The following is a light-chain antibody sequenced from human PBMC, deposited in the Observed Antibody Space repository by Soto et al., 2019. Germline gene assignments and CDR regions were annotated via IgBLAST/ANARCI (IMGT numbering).Light chain of an antibody. Sequence: EVVMSPPGSNLSETPGETVAGSCMASQSVSNNLAWYQQKPGQAPRLLFYGASTMDTGIPARFSGSGSGTEFTLTISSLQSEDFAVYYCQQYNNWSFTFGHGTKVDIK. V-gene: IGKV3-15*01. CDR3: QQYNNWSFT. CDR2: GAS. J-gene: IGKJ3*01. CDR1: QSVSNN.